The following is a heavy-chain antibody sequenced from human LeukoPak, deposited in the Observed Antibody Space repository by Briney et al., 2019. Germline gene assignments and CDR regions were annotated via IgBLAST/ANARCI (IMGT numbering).Heavy chain of an antibody. J-gene: IGHJ4*02. CDR3: ARDYVTMAPDY. D-gene: IGHD3-10*02. CDR2: IGPGPSHT. Sequence: PGGSLRLSCAASGFTFSSYWMSWVRQAPGKGLEWLSYIGPGPSHTYYADSVRGRFVISRDDAKSSPYLQMSSLRAEDTAVYYCARDYVTMAPDYGGLGTLVTVSS. CDR1: GFTFSSYW. V-gene: IGHV3-21*01.